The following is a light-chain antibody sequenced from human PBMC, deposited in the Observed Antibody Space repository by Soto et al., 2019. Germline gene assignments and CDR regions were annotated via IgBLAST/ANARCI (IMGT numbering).Light chain of an antibody. V-gene: IGLV1-47*01. J-gene: IGLJ2*01. Sequence: QSVLTQSPSTSGTPGQRVTISCSGSRSNIGSNYVYWYQQLPGTAPKVLIYRNNERPSGVPDRFSGSKSGTSASLAISGLRSEDEADYYCAAWDDSLSGVVFGGGTKLTVL. CDR3: AAWDDSLSGVV. CDR2: RNN. CDR1: RSNIGSNY.